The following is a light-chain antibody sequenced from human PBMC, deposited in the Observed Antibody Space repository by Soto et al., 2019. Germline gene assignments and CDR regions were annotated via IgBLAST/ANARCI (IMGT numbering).Light chain of an antibody. Sequence: DIQMTQSPSTLSASVGDRVTITCRASQSISSWLAWYQQKPGKAPKLLIYDASSFESGVPSRFSGSGSVTEFTLTISSLQPDDFATYYCQQYNSYPWTFGQGTKVESK. J-gene: IGKJ1*01. CDR3: QQYNSYPWT. V-gene: IGKV1-5*01. CDR2: DAS. CDR1: QSISSW.